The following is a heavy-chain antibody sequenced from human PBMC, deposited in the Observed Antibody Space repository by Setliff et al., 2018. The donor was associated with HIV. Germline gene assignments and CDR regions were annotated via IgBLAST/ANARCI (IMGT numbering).Heavy chain of an antibody. CDR1: GYTFTSYG. J-gene: IGHJ6*02. Sequence: ASVKVSCKASGYTFTSYGISWVRQAPGQGLEWMGWISAYNGNTNYAQKLQGRVTMTTDTSTSTAYMELRSLRSDDTAVYYCARARLVRGVIITNYGMDVWGQGTTVTVSS. D-gene: IGHD3-10*01. CDR3: ARARLVRGVIITNYGMDV. V-gene: IGHV1-18*01. CDR2: ISAYNGNT.